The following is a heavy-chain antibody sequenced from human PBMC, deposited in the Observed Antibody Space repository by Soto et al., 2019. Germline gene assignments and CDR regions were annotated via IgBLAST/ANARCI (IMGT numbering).Heavy chain of an antibody. Sequence: QVQLQESGPGLVKPSQTLSLTYTVSGGSISSGGYYWSWIRQHPGKGLEWIGYIYYSGSTYYNPSLKSRVTISVDTSKNQFSLKLSSVTAADTAVYYCAREFHYGSGTLDYWGQGTLVTVSS. CDR1: GGSISSGGYY. V-gene: IGHV4-31*03. CDR3: AREFHYGSGTLDY. CDR2: IYYSGST. J-gene: IGHJ4*02. D-gene: IGHD3-10*01.